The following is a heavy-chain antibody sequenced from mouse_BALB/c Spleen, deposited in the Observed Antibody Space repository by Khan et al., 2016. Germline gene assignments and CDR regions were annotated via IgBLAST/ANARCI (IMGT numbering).Heavy chain of an antibody. J-gene: IGHJ3*01. D-gene: IGHD2-4*01. Sequence: EVQLVESGGGLVQPKGSLKLSCAASGFTFNTNAMNWVRQAPGKGLEWVARIRSKSNNYATYYADSVTDRFTISRDDSQSMLYLQMNNLKTEDTAMYYCVRDGMITTFAYWGQGTLVTVSA. CDR1: GFTFNTNA. CDR3: VRDGMITTFAY. CDR2: IRSKSNNYAT. V-gene: IGHV10S3*01.